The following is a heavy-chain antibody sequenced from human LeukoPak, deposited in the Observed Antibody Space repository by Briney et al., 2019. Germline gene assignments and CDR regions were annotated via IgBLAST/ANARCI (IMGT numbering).Heavy chain of an antibody. CDR2: IYYSGST. CDR3: ARATLPYSSSGFDY. J-gene: IGHJ4*02. CDR1: GGSVSSGGYY. D-gene: IGHD6-13*01. V-gene: IGHV4-61*03. Sequence: PSETLSLTCTVSGGSVSSGGYYWSWLPQPPGKGLEWIGYIYYSGSTNYNPSLKSRATISVDTSKNHFSLRLCSVTAADTAVYYWARATLPYSSSGFDYWGQGTLVTVSS.